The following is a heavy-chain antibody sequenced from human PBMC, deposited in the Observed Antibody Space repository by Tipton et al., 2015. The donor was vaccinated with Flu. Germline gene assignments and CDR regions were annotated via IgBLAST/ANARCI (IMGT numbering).Heavy chain of an antibody. Sequence: SLRLSCAASGFTFSSYSMNWVRQAPGKGLEWVSSISSSSSYIYYADSVKGRFTISRDNAKNSLYLQRNSLRAEDTAVHYCARDGSGDYVGGYFDYWGQGTLVTVSS. D-gene: IGHD4-17*01. CDR2: ISSSSSYI. CDR1: GFTFSSYS. J-gene: IGHJ4*02. V-gene: IGHV3-21*01. CDR3: ARDGSGDYVGGYFDY.